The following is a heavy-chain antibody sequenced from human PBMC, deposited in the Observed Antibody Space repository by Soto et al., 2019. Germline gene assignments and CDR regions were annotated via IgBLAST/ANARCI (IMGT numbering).Heavy chain of an antibody. J-gene: IGHJ6*02. D-gene: IGHD6-19*01. Sequence: EVQLVESGGGLGQPGGSLRLSCAASGFTFSTYWMSWVRQAPGKGLEWVANIKQDGSEKYYVDSVKGRFTISRDNAKNSLYLQMNSLRAEDTAVYYCARVYPGTGWPYHYYGMDVWGQGTTVTVSS. V-gene: IGHV3-7*01. CDR2: IKQDGSEK. CDR1: GFTFSTYW. CDR3: ARVYPGTGWPYHYYGMDV.